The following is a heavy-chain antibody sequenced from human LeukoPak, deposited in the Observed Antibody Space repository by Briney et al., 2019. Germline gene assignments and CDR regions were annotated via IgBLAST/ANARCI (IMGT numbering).Heavy chain of an antibody. CDR3: ARMVRGMDV. D-gene: IGHD3-10*01. J-gene: IGHJ6*03. CDR2: ISPNSGDT. Sequence: ASVKVSCKASGYSFITYYIHWVRQAPGQGPEWMGWISPNSGDTKYAQKFQGRVTMTRDTSTSTIFLELSSLVADDTAMYYCARMVRGMDVWGKGTPVAISS. CDR1: GYSFITYY. V-gene: IGHV1-2*02.